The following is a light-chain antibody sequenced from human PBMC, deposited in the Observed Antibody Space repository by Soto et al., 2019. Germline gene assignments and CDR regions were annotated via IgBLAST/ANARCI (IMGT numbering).Light chain of an antibody. CDR2: DAS. V-gene: IGKV3-20*01. CDR1: QSVGSL. J-gene: IGKJ5*01. CDR3: QQYGSSPIT. Sequence: EIVLTQSPATLSLSPGERATLSCRASQSVGSLLAWYQHNPGQSPRLLIFDASYRAAGIPDRFSGSGSGTDFTLTISRLEPEDFAVYYCQQYGSSPITFGQGTRLEIK.